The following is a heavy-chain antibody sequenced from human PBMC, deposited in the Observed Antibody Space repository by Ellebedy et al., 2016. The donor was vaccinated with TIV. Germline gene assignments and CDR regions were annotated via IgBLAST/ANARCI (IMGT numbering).Heavy chain of an antibody. CDR2: IYTGDSDT. J-gene: IGHJ5*02. CDR3: ARHSKRGGA. V-gene: IGHV5-51*01. Sequence: GGSLRLXXKASGNSFTNRWLAWVRQMPGKGLEWMGIIYTGDSDTRYSPSFQGHVTFSVDESINTAYLHWRSLKASDSAMYYCARHSKRGGAWGQGTLVTVSS. CDR1: GNSFTNRW. D-gene: IGHD3-16*01.